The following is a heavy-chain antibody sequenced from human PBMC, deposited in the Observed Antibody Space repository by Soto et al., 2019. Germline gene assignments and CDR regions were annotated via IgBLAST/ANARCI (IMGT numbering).Heavy chain of an antibody. J-gene: IGHJ5*02. CDR3: ARSKSGSYYNWFDP. CDR2: INAGNGNT. Sequence: QVXLXXXXXXEXXPXXSVKVSCKASGYTFXSYAMHWVRXXPGQRLEWMGWINAGNGNTKYSQKFQGRVTITRDTSASTAYMELSSLRSEDTAVYYCARSKSGSYYNWFDPWGQGTLVTVSS. D-gene: IGHD1-26*01. CDR1: GYTFXSYA. V-gene: IGHV1-3*05.